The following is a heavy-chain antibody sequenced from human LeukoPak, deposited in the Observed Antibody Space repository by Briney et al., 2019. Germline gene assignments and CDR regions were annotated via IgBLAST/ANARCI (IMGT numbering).Heavy chain of an antibody. D-gene: IGHD4-17*01. CDR3: ARQHTVKAFDI. CDR2: IYPGDSDT. J-gene: IGHJ3*02. V-gene: IGHV5-51*01. Sequence: GESLKISCKGSGYSFSSYWIGWVRQMPGKGLEWMGIIYPGDSDTRYSPPFQGQVTISADKSITTAYLQWSSLKASDTAMYYCARQHTVKAFDIWGQGTMVTVSS. CDR1: GYSFSSYW.